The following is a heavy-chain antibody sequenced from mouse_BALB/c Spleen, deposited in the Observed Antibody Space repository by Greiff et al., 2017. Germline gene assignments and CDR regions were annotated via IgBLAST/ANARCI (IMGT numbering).Heavy chain of an antibody. D-gene: IGHD2-3*01. J-gene: IGHJ3*01. CDR2: ISSGGGNT. Sequence: EVKVVESGGGLVKPGGSLKLSCAASGFTFSSYTMSWVRQTPEKRLEWVATISSGGGNTYYPDSVKGRFTISRDNAKNNLYLQMSSLRSEDTALYYCARYDGYYGWFAYWGQGTLVTVSA. V-gene: IGHV5-9*03. CDR3: ARYDGYYGWFAY. CDR1: GFTFSSYT.